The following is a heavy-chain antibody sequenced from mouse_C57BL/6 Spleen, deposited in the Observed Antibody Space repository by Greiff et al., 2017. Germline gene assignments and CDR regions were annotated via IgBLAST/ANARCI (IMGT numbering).Heavy chain of an antibody. CDR1: GYTFTDYN. CDR2: INPNNGGT. V-gene: IGHV1-22*01. Sequence: EVQLQQSGPELVKPGASVKMSCKASGYTFTDYNMHWVKQSPGKSLEWIGYINPNNGGTSYNQKFKGKATLTVNKSSSTAYMELRSLTSEDSAVYYCASDYYYGSSPWFAYWGQGTLGTVSA. D-gene: IGHD1-1*01. CDR3: ASDYYYGSSPWFAY. J-gene: IGHJ3*01.